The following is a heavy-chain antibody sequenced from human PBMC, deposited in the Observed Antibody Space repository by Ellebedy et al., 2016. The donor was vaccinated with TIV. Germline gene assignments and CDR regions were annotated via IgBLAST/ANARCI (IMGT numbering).Heavy chain of an antibody. CDR2: VNPNSGGT. V-gene: IGHV1-2*02. CDR1: RYTFTSQH. Sequence: ASVKVSXKASRYTFTSQHIHWVRQAPGQGLEWMGWVNPNSGGTNYAQKFQGRVTMTKDTSISTAYMELSSLRSDDTAVFYCAKGQRVFDLWGQGTLVTVSS. CDR3: AKGQRVFDL. J-gene: IGHJ4*02.